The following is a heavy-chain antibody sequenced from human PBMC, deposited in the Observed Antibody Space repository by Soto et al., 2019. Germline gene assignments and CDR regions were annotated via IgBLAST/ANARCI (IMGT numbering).Heavy chain of an antibody. J-gene: IGHJ4*02. CDR3: ARGSTVTTVWYFDY. D-gene: IGHD4-17*01. CDR1: GYTFTSYG. CDR2: ISAYNGNT. Sequence: ASVKVSCKASGYTFTSYGISWVRQAPGQGLEWMGWISAYNGNTNYAQKFQGRVTITRDTSASTAYMELSSLRSEDTAVYYCARGSTVTTVWYFDYWGQGTLVTVSS. V-gene: IGHV1-18*01.